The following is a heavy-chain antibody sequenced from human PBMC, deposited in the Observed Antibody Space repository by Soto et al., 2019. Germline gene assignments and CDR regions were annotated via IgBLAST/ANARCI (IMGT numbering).Heavy chain of an antibody. D-gene: IGHD6-13*01. V-gene: IGHV4-39*01. J-gene: IGHJ5*02. Sequence: ASETLSLTCTVSGGSISSSSYYWGWIRQPPGKGLEWIGSIYYSGSTYYNPSLKSRVTISVDTSKNQFSLKLNSVTAADSAVYYCARTPATAGRFRFDPWGQGTLVTVSS. CDR1: GGSISSSSYY. CDR3: ARTPATAGRFRFDP. CDR2: IYYSGST.